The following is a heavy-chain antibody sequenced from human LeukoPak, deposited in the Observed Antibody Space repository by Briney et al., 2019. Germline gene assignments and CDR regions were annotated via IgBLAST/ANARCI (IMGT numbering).Heavy chain of an antibody. D-gene: IGHD3-10*01. Sequence: PSETLSLSCTVSGGSISTSNNYWGWIRPPPGKGLEWIGNIFYSGSTYYSPSLRSRVNISPDTSRNQFSLKLNSVIAADTAVYYCANSIGYGLVDIWGQGTMVTVSS. V-gene: IGHV4-39*07. CDR2: IFYSGST. CDR3: ANSIGYGLVDI. J-gene: IGHJ3*02. CDR1: GGSISTSNNY.